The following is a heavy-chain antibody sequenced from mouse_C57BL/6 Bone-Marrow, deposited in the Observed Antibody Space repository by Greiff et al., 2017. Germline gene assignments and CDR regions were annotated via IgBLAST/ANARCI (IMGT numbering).Heavy chain of an antibody. CDR2: ILPGSGST. Sequence: VQLQQSGAELMKPGASVKLSCKATGYTFTGYWIEWVKQRPGRGLEWIGRILPGSGSTNYNEKFKGKATLTADTSSNTAYMQLSSLTTEDSAIYYGARWDYGNFFAYWGQGTLVTVSA. V-gene: IGHV1-9*01. CDR3: ARWDYGNFFAY. CDR1: GYTFTGYW. J-gene: IGHJ3*01. D-gene: IGHD2-1*01.